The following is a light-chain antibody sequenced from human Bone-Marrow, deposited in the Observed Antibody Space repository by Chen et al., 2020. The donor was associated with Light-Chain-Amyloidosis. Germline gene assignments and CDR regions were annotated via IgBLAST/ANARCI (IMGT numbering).Light chain of an antibody. CDR2: DVS. Sequence: QSALTQPASVSGSPGQSIPISCTGTSNDVGGYNYVSWYQQHPGKAPKLMIYDVSNVPSGVSNRFSGSKSGNTASLTISGLQAEDEADYYCSSYTSSDTLVFGGGTKVTVL. CDR3: SSYTSSDTLV. J-gene: IGLJ3*02. V-gene: IGLV2-14*03. CDR1: SNDVGGYNY.